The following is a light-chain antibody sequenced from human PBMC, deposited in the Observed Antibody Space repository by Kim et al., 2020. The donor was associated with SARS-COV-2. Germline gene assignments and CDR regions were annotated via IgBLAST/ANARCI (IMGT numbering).Light chain of an antibody. Sequence: GQPNSISCISSHSLLHSDVNTYLHWFHQRPGQTPRRLIYKVSNRDPGVPDRFSGSGSGSDFTLKISRVEAEDVGVYYCMQGSHLYSFGQGTKLEI. J-gene: IGKJ2*03. V-gene: IGKV2-30*02. CDR1: HSLLHSDVNTY. CDR3: MQGSHLYS. CDR2: KVS.